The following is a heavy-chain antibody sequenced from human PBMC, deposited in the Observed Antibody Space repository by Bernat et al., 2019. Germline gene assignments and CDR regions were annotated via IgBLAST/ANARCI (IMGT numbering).Heavy chain of an antibody. J-gene: IGHJ4*01. CDR2: ISGSGGST. CDR1: EFTFSSYA. CDR3: GTTKVVGWTMGEAG. D-gene: IGHD4/OR15-4a*01. Sequence: ELQLLESGGGLVQPGGSMRLSRAVSEFTFSSYAMSWVRQAPGKGLEWVSGISGSGGSTYYADPVKGQFTISRGNSKNTLFRRMNSLRAEDTAVYYCGTTKVVGWTMGEAGWGHGTLVTVSS. V-gene: IGHV3-23*01.